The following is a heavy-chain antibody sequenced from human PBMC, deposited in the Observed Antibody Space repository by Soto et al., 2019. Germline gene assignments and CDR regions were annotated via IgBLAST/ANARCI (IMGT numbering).Heavy chain of an antibody. V-gene: IGHV3-21*01. CDR2: IRSSSSYI. CDR3: ARLRYSGYADFDY. J-gene: IGHJ4*02. CDR1: GFTFSSYS. Sequence: EVQLVESGGGLVKPGGSLRLSCAASGFTFSSYSMNWVRQAPGKGLEWVSSIRSSSSYIYYADSVKGRFTISRDNAKNSLYLQMNSLRAEDTAVYYCARLRYSGYADFDYWGQGTLVTVSS. D-gene: IGHD5-12*01.